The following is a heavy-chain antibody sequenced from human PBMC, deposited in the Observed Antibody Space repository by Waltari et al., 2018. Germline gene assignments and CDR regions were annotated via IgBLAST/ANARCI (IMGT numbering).Heavy chain of an antibody. CDR1: GGTFSSYT. CDR3: ASGVRITMVRDYNWFDP. CDR2: IIPFLGIA. Sequence: QVQLVQSGAEVKKPGSSVKVSCKASGGTFSSYTISWVRQAPGQGLEWMGRIIPFLGIANSAQKFQGRVTITADKATSTAYMELSSLRSEDTAVYYGASGVRITMVRDYNWFDPWGQGTLVTVSS. V-gene: IGHV1-69*02. D-gene: IGHD3-10*01. J-gene: IGHJ5*02.